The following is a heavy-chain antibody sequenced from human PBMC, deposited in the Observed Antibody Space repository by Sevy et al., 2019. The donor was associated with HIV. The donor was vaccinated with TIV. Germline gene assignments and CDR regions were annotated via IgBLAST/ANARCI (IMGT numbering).Heavy chain of an antibody. CDR3: AKHDFWSGYYSIGKSYYYYYMDV. J-gene: IGHJ6*03. CDR2: ISGSGGST. V-gene: IGHV3-23*01. Sequence: GESLKISCAASGFTFSSYAMSWVRQAPGKGLEWVSAISGSGGSTYYADSVKGRFTISRDNSKNTLHLQMNSLRAEDTAVYYCAKHDFWSGYYSIGKSYYYYYMDVWGKGTTVTVSS. D-gene: IGHD3-3*01. CDR1: GFTFSSYA.